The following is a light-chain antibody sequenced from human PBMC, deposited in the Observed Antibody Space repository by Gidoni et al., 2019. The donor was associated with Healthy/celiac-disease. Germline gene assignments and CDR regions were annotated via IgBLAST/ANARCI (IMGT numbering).Light chain of an antibody. CDR2: GAS. CDR1: QAVSNSY. J-gene: IGKJ1*01. Sequence: ESVLTQSPGTLSLSPGERATLSCRASQAVSNSYLAWYVQKPGQAPRLRIYGASNRATGTPDRFSGSGSGTDFTLTISRLEPEDLATYYCQQYGSSSGAFGQGTKVEIK. V-gene: IGKV3-20*01. CDR3: QQYGSSSGA.